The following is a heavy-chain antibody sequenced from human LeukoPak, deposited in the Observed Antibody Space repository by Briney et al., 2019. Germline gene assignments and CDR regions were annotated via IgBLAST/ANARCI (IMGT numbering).Heavy chain of an antibody. CDR1: GGSISSGSYY. CDR2: IYTSGST. D-gene: IGHD6-19*01. CDR3: ARGISSGWFNDAFDI. Sequence: PSETLSLTCTVSGGSISSGSYYWSWIRQPAGKGLEWIERIYTSGSTNYNPSLKSRVTISVDTSKNQFSLKLSSVTAADTAVYYCARGISSGWFNDAFDIWGQGTMVTVSS. J-gene: IGHJ3*02. V-gene: IGHV4-61*02.